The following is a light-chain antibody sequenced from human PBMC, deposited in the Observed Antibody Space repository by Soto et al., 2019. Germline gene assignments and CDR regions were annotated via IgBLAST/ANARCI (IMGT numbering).Light chain of an antibody. CDR3: SSYTSSNTLYV. CDR1: SSDVGGYDY. CDR2: DVS. V-gene: IGLV2-14*01. J-gene: IGLJ1*01. Sequence: QSALTQHASVSGSPGQSITISCSGTSSDVGGYDYVSWYQQDPGKAPKLMIYDVSNRPSGVSNRFSGSKSGNTASLTISGLQAEDEADYYCSSYTSSNTLYVFGTGTKLTVL.